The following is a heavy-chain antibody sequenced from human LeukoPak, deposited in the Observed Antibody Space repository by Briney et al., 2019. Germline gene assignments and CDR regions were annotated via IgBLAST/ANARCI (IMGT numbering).Heavy chain of an antibody. CDR3: ATQRSRNYYYYMDV. CDR2: FDPEDGET. V-gene: IGHV1-24*01. Sequence: ASVKVSCKVSGYTLTELSMHWVRQAPGEGLEWMGGFDPEDGETIYAQKFQGRVTMTEDTSTDTAYMELSSLRSEDTAVYYCATQRSRNYYYYMDVWGKGTTVTISS. J-gene: IGHJ6*03. CDR1: GYTLTELS. D-gene: IGHD1-1*01.